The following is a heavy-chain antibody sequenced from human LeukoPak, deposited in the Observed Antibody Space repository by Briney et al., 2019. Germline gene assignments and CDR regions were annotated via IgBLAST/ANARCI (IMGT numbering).Heavy chain of an antibody. CDR3: ARVVGYSSGWYDGYYYYGMDV. CDR1: GGSISSYY. V-gene: IGHV4-59*01. Sequence: PSETLSLTCTVSGGSISSYYWSWIRQPPGKGLEWIGCIYYSGSTNYNPSLKSRVTISVDTSKNQFSLKLSSVTAADTAVYYCARVVGYSSGWYDGYYYYGMDVWGQGTTVTVSS. CDR2: IYYSGST. D-gene: IGHD6-19*01. J-gene: IGHJ6*02.